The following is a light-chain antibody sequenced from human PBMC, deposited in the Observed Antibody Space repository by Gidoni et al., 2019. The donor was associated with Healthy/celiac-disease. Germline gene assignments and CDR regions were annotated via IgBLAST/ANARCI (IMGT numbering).Light chain of an antibody. CDR2: GAS. CDR1: QSVSSSY. Sequence: EIVLMQTPGTMSLSPGEKDTLSCRAGQSVSSSYLAWYQQKPGKAPRLLIYGASSRATGIPSRFSGSGSGTDFTLTISSLEPEDFAVYYCQQYGSSPWTFGQGTKVEIK. CDR3: QQYGSSPWT. J-gene: IGKJ1*01. V-gene: IGKV3-20*01.